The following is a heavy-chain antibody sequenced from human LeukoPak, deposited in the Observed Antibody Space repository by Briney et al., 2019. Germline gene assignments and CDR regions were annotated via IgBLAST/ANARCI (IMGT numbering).Heavy chain of an antibody. V-gene: IGHV4-59*01. CDR2: IHYSGSI. D-gene: IGHD6-19*01. CDR3: AREGQWLPDWFDP. J-gene: IGHJ5*02. Sequence: PSETLSLTCTVSGGSISGYYWSWIRQPPGKGLEWIGYIHYSGSINYNPSLKSRVTISLDMSKNQFSLKLNSVTAADTAVYYCAREGQWLPDWFDPWGQGTLVIVSS. CDR1: GGSISGYY.